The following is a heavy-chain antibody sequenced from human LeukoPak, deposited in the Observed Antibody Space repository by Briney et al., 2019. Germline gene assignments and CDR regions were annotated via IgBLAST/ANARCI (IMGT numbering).Heavy chain of an antibody. V-gene: IGHV1-8*01. CDR2: MNSNSGNT. Sequence: ASVKVSCKASGYTFSTYDITWVRQATGQGLEWMGWMNSNSGNTGYAQKFQGRVTMTRDSSISTAYMELSSLRSEDTAVYYCARGVRNLLVSDFWGQGTLVTVSS. D-gene: IGHD6-13*01. J-gene: IGHJ4*02. CDR1: GYTFSTYD. CDR3: ARGVRNLLVSDF.